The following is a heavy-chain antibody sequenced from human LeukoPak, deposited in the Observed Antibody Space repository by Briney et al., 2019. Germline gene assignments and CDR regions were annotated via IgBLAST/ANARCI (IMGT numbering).Heavy chain of an antibody. V-gene: IGHV3-30*18. J-gene: IGHJ5*02. CDR2: ISYDGSNK. CDR1: GFTFSSYA. CDR3: AKDNYDSNWFDP. D-gene: IGHD3-22*01. Sequence: GGSLRLSCAASGFTFSSYAMSWVRQAPGKGLEWVAVISYDGSNKYYADSVKGRFTISRDNSKNTLYLQMNSLRAEDTAVYYCAKDNYDSNWFDPWGQGTLVTVSS.